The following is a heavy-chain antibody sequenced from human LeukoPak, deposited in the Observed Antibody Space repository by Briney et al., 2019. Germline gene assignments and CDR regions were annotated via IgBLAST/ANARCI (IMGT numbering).Heavy chain of an antibody. CDR3: ERERERDVLYY. CDR1: GYTFTVYY. V-gene: IGHV1-2*02. Sequence: ASVKVSCKASGYTFTVYYIHWVRQAPGQGLEWMGWINPNSGGTNYAQKFQGRVTMTRDTSIRTVYMDLSRPRSDDTAVYYCERERERDVLYYGGRGTRVTVSS. J-gene: IGHJ4*02. CDR2: INPNSGGT. D-gene: IGHD3-16*01.